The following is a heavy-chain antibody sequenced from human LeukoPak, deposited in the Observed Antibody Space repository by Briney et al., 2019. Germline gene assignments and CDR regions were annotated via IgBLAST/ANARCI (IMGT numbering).Heavy chain of an antibody. V-gene: IGHV4-39*01. Sequence: PSETLSLTCTVSGGSISSSSYYWGWIRQPPGKGLEWIGSIYYSGSTYYNPSLKSRVTISVDTSKNQFSLKLSSVTAADSAVYYCARQRCSSTSCFFDYWGQGTLVIASS. CDR3: ARQRCSSTSCFFDY. J-gene: IGHJ4*02. CDR1: GGSISSSSYY. CDR2: IYYSGST. D-gene: IGHD2-2*01.